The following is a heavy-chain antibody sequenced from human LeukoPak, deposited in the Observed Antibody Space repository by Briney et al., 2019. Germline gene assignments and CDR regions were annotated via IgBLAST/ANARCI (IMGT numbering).Heavy chain of an antibody. J-gene: IGHJ3*02. CDR3: ARHLKVAAPYGFDI. CDR1: GYSFTSYW. D-gene: IGHD2-15*01. Sequence: GESLKISCKGSGYSFTSYWIVWVRQMPGKGLEWMGIINPDDSDTTYSPSFQGQVTISADKSISTAYLQWSSLKASDTAMYYCARHLKVAAPYGFDIWGQGTMVTVSS. V-gene: IGHV5-51*01. CDR2: INPDDSDT.